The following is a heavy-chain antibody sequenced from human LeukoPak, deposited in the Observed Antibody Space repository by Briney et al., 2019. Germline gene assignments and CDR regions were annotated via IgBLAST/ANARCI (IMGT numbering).Heavy chain of an antibody. D-gene: IGHD3-3*01. CDR3: TRGKRYEDY. Sequence: ASVRVSRKASGYTFTSYGISWVRQAPGQGLEWMGWISPFNGHTNYAQNFQGRVTMTTDTSTSTAYMELRGLRSDDSAVYYCTRGKRYEDYWGQGTLDTVSS. CDR2: ISPFNGHT. CDR1: GYTFTSYG. V-gene: IGHV1-18*01. J-gene: IGHJ4*02.